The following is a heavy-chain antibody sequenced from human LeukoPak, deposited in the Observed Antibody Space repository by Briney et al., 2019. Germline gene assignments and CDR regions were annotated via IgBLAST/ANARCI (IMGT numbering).Heavy chain of an antibody. V-gene: IGHV1-8*03. D-gene: IGHD3-9*01. CDR3: ARGKTYYDILTGWTYYYYMDV. Sequence: ASVKVSCKASGYTFTSYDINWVRQATGQGLEWMGWMNPNSGNTGYAQKFQGRVTITRNTSISTAYMELSSLRSEDTAVYYCARGKTYYDILTGWTYYYYMDVWGKGTTVTVSS. CDR2: MNPNSGNT. J-gene: IGHJ6*03. CDR1: GYTFTSYD.